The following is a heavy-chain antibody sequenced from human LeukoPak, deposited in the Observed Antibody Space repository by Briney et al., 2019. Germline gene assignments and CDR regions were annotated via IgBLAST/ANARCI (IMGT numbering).Heavy chain of an antibody. D-gene: IGHD6-13*01. J-gene: IGHJ4*02. CDR1: GYTFTGYY. V-gene: IGHV1-2*02. CDR2: INPNSGGT. CDR3: ARDKGSSWPRDPYFDY. Sequence: GASVKVSCRASGYTFTGYYMHWVRQAPGQGLEWMGWINPNSGGTNYAQKFQGRVTMTRDTSISTAYMELSRLRSDDTAVYYCARDKGSSWPRDPYFDYWGQGTLVTVSS.